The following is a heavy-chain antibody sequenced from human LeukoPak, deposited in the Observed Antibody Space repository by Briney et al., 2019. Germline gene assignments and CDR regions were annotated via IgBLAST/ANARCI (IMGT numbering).Heavy chain of an antibody. V-gene: IGHV4-61*09. CDR2: TYVSGSS. Sequence: SETLSLTCTVSGGSINSGSYYWSWIRQPAGKELEWIGHTYVSGSSTYNPSLKSRVTISVDTSKNQFSLKLSSVTAADTAVYYCARGRYEGYCGGDCYSTFDYWGQGTLVTVSS. J-gene: IGHJ4*02. D-gene: IGHD2-21*02. CDR1: GGSINSGSYY. CDR3: ARGRYEGYCGGDCYSTFDY.